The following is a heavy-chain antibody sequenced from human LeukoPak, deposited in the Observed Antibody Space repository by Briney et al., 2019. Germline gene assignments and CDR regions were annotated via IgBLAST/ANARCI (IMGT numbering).Heavy chain of an antibody. CDR1: GGSISSYY. Sequence: SETLSLTCTVSGGSISSYYWIWILQPPGKGLEWIGYIYYSWSTNYNPSLKSPVNISVDTSKNQFSLKLSSVTAADTDVYYCARDIITGTTRWFDPWGQGTLVTVAS. CDR3: ARDIITGTTRWFDP. CDR2: IYYSWST. J-gene: IGHJ5*02. V-gene: IGHV4-59*01. D-gene: IGHD1-7*01.